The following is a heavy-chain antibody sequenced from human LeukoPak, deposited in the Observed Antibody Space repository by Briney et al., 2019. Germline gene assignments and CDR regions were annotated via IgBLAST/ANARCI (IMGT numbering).Heavy chain of an antibody. V-gene: IGHV4-59*08. D-gene: IGHD6-19*01. J-gene: IGHJ4*02. CDR2: IYYTGGT. CDR3: AKYGNSGWVIDN. Sequence: SETLSLTCTVSGGSIGSDYWTWIRQPPGEGLEYIRYIYYTGGTNYNPSLKSRVTISVDTSKNQFSLKLSSVTAADTAVYFCAKYGNSGWVIDNWGQGTLVTVSS. CDR1: GGSIGSDY.